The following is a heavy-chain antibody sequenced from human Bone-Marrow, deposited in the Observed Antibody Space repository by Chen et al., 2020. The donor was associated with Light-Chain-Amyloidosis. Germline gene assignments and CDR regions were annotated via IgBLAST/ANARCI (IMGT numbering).Heavy chain of an antibody. CDR1: AYSISSGYS. CDR3: ARDSGPFDY. J-gene: IGHJ4*02. Sequence: QVQVQESGPGLVKPSETLSLTCAVSAYSISSGYSWGWIRQPPGKGLEWIGSIRHSGTTYYNPSLKSRVTISVDPSKNQFSLNLTSVTAADTAVYYCARDSGPFDYWGQGTLVTVSS. CDR2: IRHSGTT. V-gene: IGHV4-38-2*02.